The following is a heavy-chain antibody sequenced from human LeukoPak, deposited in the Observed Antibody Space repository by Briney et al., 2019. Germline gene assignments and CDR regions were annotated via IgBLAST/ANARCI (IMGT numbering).Heavy chain of an antibody. J-gene: IGHJ4*02. Sequence: PGQSLRLSCAATGFSFSNYALHWVRQAPGKGLEWVAAFSCDAKSKYYADSVQGRMTVSRDNSNNTVFLNMSGLRPDDTAVYYCVKARGYCGYDYFDYWGQGALVTVSS. CDR1: GFSFSNYA. D-gene: IGHD5-12*01. CDR2: FSCDAKSK. CDR3: VKARGYCGYDYFDY. V-gene: IGHV3-30*15.